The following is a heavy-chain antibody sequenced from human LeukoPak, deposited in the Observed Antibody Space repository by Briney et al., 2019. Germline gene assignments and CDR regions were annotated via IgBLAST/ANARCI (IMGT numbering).Heavy chain of an antibody. CDR1: GYTFTSYG. Sequence: ASVKVSCKASGYTFTSYGISWVRQAPGQGLEWMGWISAYNGNTNYAQKLQGRVTTTTDTSTSTAYMELRSLRSDDTAVYYCARDLTSIVGATEVDYWGQGTLVTVSS. CDR3: ARDLTSIVGATEVDY. V-gene: IGHV1-18*01. CDR2: ISAYNGNT. J-gene: IGHJ4*02. D-gene: IGHD1-26*01.